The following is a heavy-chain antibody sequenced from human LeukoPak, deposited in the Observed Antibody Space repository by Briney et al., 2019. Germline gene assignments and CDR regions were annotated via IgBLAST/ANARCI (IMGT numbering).Heavy chain of an antibody. CDR2: IIPILGIA. D-gene: IGHD2-2*01. Sequence: SVKVSCKASGGTFSSYTISWVRQAPGQGLEWMGRIIPILGIANYAQKFQGRVTITADKSTSTAYMELSSLRSEDTAVYYCARDSVVPAAIMDYWGQGTPVTVSS. J-gene: IGHJ4*02. CDR3: ARDSVVPAAIMDY. CDR1: GGTFSSYT. V-gene: IGHV1-69*04.